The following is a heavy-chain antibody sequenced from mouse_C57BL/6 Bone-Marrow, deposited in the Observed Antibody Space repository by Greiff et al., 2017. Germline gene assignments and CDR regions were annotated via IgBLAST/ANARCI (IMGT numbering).Heavy chain of an antibody. J-gene: IGHJ4*01. D-gene: IGHD3-2*02. V-gene: IGHV5-15*01. CDR1: GFTFSDYG. CDR2: ISNLEYSI. Sequence: EVKLLESGGGLVQPGGSLKLSCAASGFTFSDYGMAWVRQAPRKGPEWVAFISNLEYSIYYADTVTGRFTISRENAKNTLYLDMSSLRSEDTAMYYYASRGQRRPLSSAMDYWGQGTAVTVSS. CDR3: ASRGQRRPLSSAMDY.